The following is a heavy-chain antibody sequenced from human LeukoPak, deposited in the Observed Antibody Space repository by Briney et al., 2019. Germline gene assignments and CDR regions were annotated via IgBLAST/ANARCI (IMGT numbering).Heavy chain of an antibody. CDR2: INPSGGST. D-gene: IGHD6-19*01. Sequence: ASVTVSCKASGYIFTSYNIYWVRQAPGQGLDWMGIINPSGGSTNYAQKFQGRATMTRDTSTSTVYMELSSLRSEDTAVYYCARFAVHRRITVAGQFGLDYWGQGTLVSLSS. J-gene: IGHJ4*02. CDR3: ARFAVHRRITVAGQFGLDY. CDR1: GYIFTSYN. V-gene: IGHV1-46*01.